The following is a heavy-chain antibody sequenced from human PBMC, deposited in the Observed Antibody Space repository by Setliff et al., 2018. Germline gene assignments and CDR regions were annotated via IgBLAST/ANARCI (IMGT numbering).Heavy chain of an antibody. CDR3: LRLVRYCTKIACQATSGDEV. D-gene: IGHD2-8*01. J-gene: IGHJ4*02. Sequence: ASVKVSCKASGYAFNNYGIAWVRQAPGQGLEWMGWINAYNGNTFYAPKLQDRVTLTTHTSTNMGYLELRDLRSDDTAVYYCLRLVRYCTKIACQATSGDEVWGLGTLVTVSS. CDR1: GYAFNNYG. CDR2: INAYNGNT. V-gene: IGHV1-18*01.